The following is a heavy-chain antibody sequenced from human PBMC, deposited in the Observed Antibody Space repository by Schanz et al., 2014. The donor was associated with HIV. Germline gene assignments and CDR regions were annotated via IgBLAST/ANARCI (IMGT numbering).Heavy chain of an antibody. CDR3: ARGGGSGSYFAGYHFDY. J-gene: IGHJ4*02. Sequence: EVQLVESGGGLIKPGESLRLSCVTSGFTFGTKWMYWVRQGPGKGLAWVSYITPNGSVTYADSVKGRFTTSRDNSKNTLYLQMNSLRVDDTAVYYCARGGGSGSYFAGYHFDYWGQGTLVTVSS. V-gene: IGHV3-74*01. CDR1: GFTFGTKW. CDR2: ITPNGSVT. D-gene: IGHD1-26*01.